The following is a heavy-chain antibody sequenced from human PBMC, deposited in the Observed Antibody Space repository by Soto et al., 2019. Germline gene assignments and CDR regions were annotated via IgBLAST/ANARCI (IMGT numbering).Heavy chain of an antibody. D-gene: IGHD2-8*01. CDR2: IYYSGST. CDR3: ARPSLGISGTNTFDS. CDR1: GGSINNGDYY. J-gene: IGHJ4*02. V-gene: IGHV4-30-4*01. Sequence: TLSLTFTVSGGSINNGDYYWSWIRQPPGKGLEWIGYIYYSGSTYYNPSLKSRVTISLDMSKNQFSLRLSSVTAADTAVYYCARPSLGISGTNTFDSWGQGTLVTVSS.